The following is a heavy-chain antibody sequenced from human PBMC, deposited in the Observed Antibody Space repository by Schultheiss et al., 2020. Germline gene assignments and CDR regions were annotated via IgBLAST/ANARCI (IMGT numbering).Heavy chain of an antibody. D-gene: IGHD2-2*01. J-gene: IGHJ4*02. CDR3: TTEYCSSTSCYFDY. Sequence: GGSLRLSCTASGFTFGDYAMSWVRQAPGKGLEWVSSISSSSSYIYYADSVKGRFTISRDNAKNSLYLQMNSLKTEDTAVYYCTTEYCSSTSCYFDYWGQGTLVTVSS. CDR1: GFTFGDYA. V-gene: IGHV3-21*03. CDR2: ISSSSSYI.